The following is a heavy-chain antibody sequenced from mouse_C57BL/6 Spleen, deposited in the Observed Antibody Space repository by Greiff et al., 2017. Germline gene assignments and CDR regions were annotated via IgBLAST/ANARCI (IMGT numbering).Heavy chain of an antibody. D-gene: IGHD1-1*01. V-gene: IGHV1-7*01. Sequence: VQLQESGAELAKPGASVKLSCKASGYTFTSYWMHWVKQRPGQGLEWIGYINPRSGSTKDNQKFKDKATLTVDTSSSTAYMQLSRLTYEDSADYYCASDGSSWDYWGQGTTLTVSS. CDR1: GYTFTSYW. J-gene: IGHJ2*01. CDR3: ASDGSSWDY. CDR2: INPRSGST.